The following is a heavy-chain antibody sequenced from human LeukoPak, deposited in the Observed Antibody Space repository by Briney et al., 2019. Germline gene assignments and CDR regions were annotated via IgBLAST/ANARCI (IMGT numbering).Heavy chain of an antibody. Sequence: ASVKVSCKASGYTFTVYYMHWVRQAPGQGLEWMGWINPNSGGTNYAQKFQGRVTMTRDTSISTAYMELSRLRSDDTAVYYCARSDGGDSYGYREDYWGQGTLVTVSS. V-gene: IGHV1-2*02. CDR1: GYTFTVYY. CDR2: INPNSGGT. D-gene: IGHD5-18*01. CDR3: ARSDGGDSYGYREDY. J-gene: IGHJ4*01.